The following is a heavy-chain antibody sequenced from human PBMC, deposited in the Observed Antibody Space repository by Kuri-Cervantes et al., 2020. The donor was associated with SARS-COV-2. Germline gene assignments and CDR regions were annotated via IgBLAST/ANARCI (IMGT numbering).Heavy chain of an antibody. Sequence: GSLRLSCAASGFTVSSNYMSWVRQAPGKGLEWVSVIYSGGSTYYADSVKGRFTIPRDNSKNTLYLQMNSLRAEDTAVYYCAVTIAPYYYYGMDVWGQGTTVTVSS. CDR1: GFTVSSNY. D-gene: IGHD3-3*01. CDR3: AVTIAPYYYYGMDV. J-gene: IGHJ6*02. V-gene: IGHV3-53*01. CDR2: IYSGGST.